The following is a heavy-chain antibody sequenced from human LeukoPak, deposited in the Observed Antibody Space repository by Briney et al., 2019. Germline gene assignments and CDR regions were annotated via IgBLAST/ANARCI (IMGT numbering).Heavy chain of an antibody. CDR1: GGSISSDY. CDR2: LYTSGSN. D-gene: IGHD3-22*01. V-gene: IGHV4-4*07. J-gene: IGHJ5*02. Sequence: PSETLSLTCTVSGGSISSDYWSWIRQPAGKGLEWIGRLYTSGSNKYNPSLESRVTMSADTSKNQFSLKLNSVTAADTAVYYCVRETYYYDGSGSYNWFDPWGQGTLVTVSS. CDR3: VRETYYYDGSGSYNWFDP.